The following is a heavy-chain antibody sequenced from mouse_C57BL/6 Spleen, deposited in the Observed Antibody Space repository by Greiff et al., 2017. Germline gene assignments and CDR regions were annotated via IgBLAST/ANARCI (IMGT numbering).Heavy chain of an antibody. Sequence: VQLQESGPELVKPGASVKISCKASGYAFSSSWMNWVKQRPGKGLEWIGRIYPGDGDTNYNGKFKGKATLTTDKSSSTAYMQLSSLTSEDSAVYFCARGNYYGGSYWDFEVWGTGTTVTVSS. J-gene: IGHJ1*03. D-gene: IGHD1-1*01. CDR2: IYPGDGDT. CDR3: ARGNYYGGSYWDFEV. V-gene: IGHV1-82*01. CDR1: GYAFSSSW.